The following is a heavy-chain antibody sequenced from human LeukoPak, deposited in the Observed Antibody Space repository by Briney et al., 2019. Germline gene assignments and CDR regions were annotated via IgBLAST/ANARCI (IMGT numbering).Heavy chain of an antibody. J-gene: IGHJ4*02. Sequence: PGGSLRLSCAASGFTFSSYAMSWVRQAPGKGLEWVSAISGSGGSTYYADSVKGRFTISRDNSKNTLYLQMNSLRAEDTAVYYCATPPHSYGGFLPLDYWGQGTLVTVSS. D-gene: IGHD5-18*01. CDR1: GFTFSSYA. CDR2: ISGSGGST. CDR3: ATPPHSYGGFLPLDY. V-gene: IGHV3-23*01.